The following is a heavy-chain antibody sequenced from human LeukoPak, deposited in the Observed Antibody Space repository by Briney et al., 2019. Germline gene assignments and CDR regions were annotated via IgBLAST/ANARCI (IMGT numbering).Heavy chain of an antibody. V-gene: IGHV4-39*07. D-gene: IGHD1-26*01. CDR2: INQSGST. CDR3: AISSKKDSGNYYDFDY. Sequence: SQTLSLTCTVSGGSISSGSYYWSWIRQPPGKGLEWIGEINQSGSTNYSPSLKSRVTISVDTSKNQFSLKVNSVTAADTAVYYCAISSKKDSGNYYDFDYWGQGTLVTVSS. J-gene: IGHJ4*02. CDR1: GGSISSGSYY.